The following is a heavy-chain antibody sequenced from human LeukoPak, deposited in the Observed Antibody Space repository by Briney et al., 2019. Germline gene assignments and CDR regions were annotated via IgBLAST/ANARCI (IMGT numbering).Heavy chain of an antibody. Sequence: PGRSLRLSCVDSGFIFRSYALPWLRQAPGKGLEWVAVISYDGSNKYYADSVKGQFTISRDNSKNTLYLQMNSLRAEDTAVYYCARDRVGRRAFDIWGQGTMVTVSS. D-gene: IGHD2-2*01. CDR3: ARDRVGRRAFDI. CDR1: GFIFRSYA. V-gene: IGHV3-30-3*01. J-gene: IGHJ3*02. CDR2: ISYDGSNK.